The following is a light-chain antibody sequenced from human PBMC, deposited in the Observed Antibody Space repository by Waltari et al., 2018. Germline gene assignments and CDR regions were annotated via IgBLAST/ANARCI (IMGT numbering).Light chain of an antibody. Sequence: SSELTQDPAVSVALGQTVRITCQGDSLRIYYASWYQQPPGQAPVLVIYGKSNRPSGIPDRFSGSTSGNTASLTITGAQAEDEADYYCMCRDSSGNHLVFGGETKLTVL. CDR1: SLRIYY. J-gene: IGLJ2*01. V-gene: IGLV3-19*01. CDR2: GKS. CDR3: MCRDSSGNHLV.